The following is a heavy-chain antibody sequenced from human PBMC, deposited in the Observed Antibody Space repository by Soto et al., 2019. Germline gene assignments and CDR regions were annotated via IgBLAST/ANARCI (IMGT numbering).Heavy chain of an antibody. V-gene: IGHV1-18*01. D-gene: IGHD3-16*02. CDR1: GYTFTSYG. CDR3: ARTYYDYIWGSYRYTGYYYYMDV. Sequence: ASVKVSCKASGYTFTSYGISWVRQAPGQGLEWMGLISAYNGNTNYAQKLQGRVTMTTDTSTSTAYMELRSLRSDDTAVYYCARTYYDYIWGSYRYTGYYYYMDVWGKGTTVTVSS. J-gene: IGHJ6*03. CDR2: ISAYNGNT.